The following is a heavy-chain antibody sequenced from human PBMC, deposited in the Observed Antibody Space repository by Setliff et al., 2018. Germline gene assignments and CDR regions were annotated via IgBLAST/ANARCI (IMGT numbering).Heavy chain of an antibody. Sequence: ASETLSLTCTVSGDSISSRPYYWGWFRQPAGKELEWIGQIYTSWSTNYNPSLKSRVTISLDTSKNQFSLSLSSVTAADTAVYYCARMSGFQYMDVWGKGTTVTVSS. CDR2: IYTSWST. D-gene: IGHD3-3*01. J-gene: IGHJ6*03. CDR1: GDSISSRPYY. CDR3: ARMSGFQYMDV. V-gene: IGHV4-61*09.